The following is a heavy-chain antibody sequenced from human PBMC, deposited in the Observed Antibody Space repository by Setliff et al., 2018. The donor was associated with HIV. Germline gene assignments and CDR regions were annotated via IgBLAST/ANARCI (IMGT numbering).Heavy chain of an antibody. CDR2: ISYSGST. D-gene: IGHD2-21*01. V-gene: IGHV4-34*01. J-gene: IGHJ5*02. CDR1: GGSFSDFC. CDR3: ARGVARQVVIDRWFDP. Sequence: PSETLSLTCAVFGGSFSDFCWSWIRQPPGKGLEWIGEISYSGSTVYNPSLKSRVTMSVDASKNLVSLNLNSVTAADTAIYYCARGVARQVVIDRWFDPWGQGTLVTVSS.